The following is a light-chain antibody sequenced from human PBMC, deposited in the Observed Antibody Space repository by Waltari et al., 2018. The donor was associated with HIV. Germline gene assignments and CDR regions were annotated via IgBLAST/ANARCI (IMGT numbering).Light chain of an antibody. CDR2: RNN. Sequence: QSVLTQSPSASGTPGHSVTIPCSGTSTNIGTNYVHWYQQFPGTAPKLLIYRNNKRPSGVPDRFSGSKSGTSASLDISGLRSDDEAEYYCAAWDDTLTVVFGGGTKLTVL. CDR1: STNIGTNY. CDR3: AAWDDTLTVV. V-gene: IGLV1-47*01. J-gene: IGLJ2*01.